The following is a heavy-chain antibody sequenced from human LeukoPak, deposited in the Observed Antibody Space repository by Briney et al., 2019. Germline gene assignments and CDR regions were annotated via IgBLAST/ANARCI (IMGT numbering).Heavy chain of an antibody. CDR3: AREVDSSGYWGCYFDY. CDR2: INPSGGST. D-gene: IGHD3-22*01. J-gene: IGHJ4*02. V-gene: IGHV1-46*01. Sequence: ASVKVSCKASGYTFTSYYMLWVRQAPGQGLEWMGIINPSGGSTSYAQKFQGRVTMTRDTSTSTVYMELSSLRSEDTAVYYCAREVDSSGYWGCYFDYWGQGTLVTVSS. CDR1: GYTFTSYY.